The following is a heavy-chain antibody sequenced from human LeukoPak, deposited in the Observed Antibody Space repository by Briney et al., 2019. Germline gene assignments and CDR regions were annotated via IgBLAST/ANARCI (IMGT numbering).Heavy chain of an antibody. D-gene: IGHD2-15*01. Sequence: TGGSLRLSCAASGLTFSSYWMSWVRQAPGKGLEWVANIKQDGSEKYYVDSVKGRFTISRDNSKNTLYLQMNSLRAEDTAVYYCAKDLGVVVAATSYFDYWGQGTLVTVSS. J-gene: IGHJ4*02. CDR1: GLTFSSYW. CDR2: IKQDGSEK. V-gene: IGHV3-7*01. CDR3: AKDLGVVVAATSYFDY.